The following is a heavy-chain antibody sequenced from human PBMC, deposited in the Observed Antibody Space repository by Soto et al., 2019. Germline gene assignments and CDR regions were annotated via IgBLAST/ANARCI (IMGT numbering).Heavy chain of an antibody. CDR2: IYPGDSDT. CDR3: ARHTTPWKPAEYGMDV. D-gene: IGHD2-15*01. Sequence: PGESLKISCKGSGYSFTSYWIGWVRQMPGKGLEWMGIIYPGDSDTRCSPSFQGQVTISADKSISTAYLQWSSLKASDTAMYYCARHTTPWKPAEYGMDVWGQGTTVTVS. V-gene: IGHV5-51*01. J-gene: IGHJ6*02. CDR1: GYSFTSYW.